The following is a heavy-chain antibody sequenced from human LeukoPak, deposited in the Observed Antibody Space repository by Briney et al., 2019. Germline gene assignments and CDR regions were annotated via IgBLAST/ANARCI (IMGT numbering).Heavy chain of an antibody. Sequence: ASVKVSCKASGYTFTSYGISWVRQAPGQGLEWMGWISAYNGNTNYAQKFQGRVTITADKSTSTAYMELSSLRSEDTAVYYCASTYYGSGSYYNVFVYWGQGTLVTVSS. J-gene: IGHJ4*02. V-gene: IGHV1-18*01. D-gene: IGHD3-10*01. CDR2: ISAYNGNT. CDR1: GYTFTSYG. CDR3: ASTYYGSGSYYNVFVY.